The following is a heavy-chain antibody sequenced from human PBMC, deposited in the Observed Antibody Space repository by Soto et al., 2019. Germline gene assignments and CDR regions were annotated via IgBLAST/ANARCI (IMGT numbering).Heavy chain of an antibody. V-gene: IGHV4-39*01. Sequence: XETRTLTFVVSGYSIRSHGSHWSWIRQSRGKGLEWIGTVAYTGTTYYPPPLRGRVTVSADTSNNSFSLKLTSVTAADTAVYYCARHRACDTSCDFDYWGQGSLVTVSS. D-gene: IGHD2-21*01. CDR2: VAYTGTT. CDR1: GYSIRSHGSH. J-gene: IGHJ4*02. CDR3: ARHRACDTSCDFDY.